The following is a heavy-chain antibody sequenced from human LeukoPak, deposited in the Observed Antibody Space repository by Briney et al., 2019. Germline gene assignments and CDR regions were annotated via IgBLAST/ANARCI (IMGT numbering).Heavy chain of an antibody. Sequence: FQGRVTMTRDTSTSTVYMELSSLRSEDTAVYYCARDYGGSYSWFDPWGQGTLVTVSS. V-gene: IGHV1-46*01. CDR3: ARDYGGSYSWFDP. J-gene: IGHJ5*02. D-gene: IGHD1-26*01.